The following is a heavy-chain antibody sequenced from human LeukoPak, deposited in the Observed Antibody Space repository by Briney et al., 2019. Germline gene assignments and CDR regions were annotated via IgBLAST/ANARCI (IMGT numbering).Heavy chain of an antibody. D-gene: IGHD3-10*01. Sequence: ASVKVSCEASGYTFTSYYMHWVRQAPGQGLEWMGIINPSGGSTSYAQKFQGRVTMTRDTSTSTVYMELSSLRSEDTAVYYCAKVAASSGELLWDLDYWGQGTLVTVSS. J-gene: IGHJ4*02. CDR3: AKVAASSGELLWDLDY. CDR2: INPSGGST. CDR1: GYTFTSYY. V-gene: IGHV1-46*03.